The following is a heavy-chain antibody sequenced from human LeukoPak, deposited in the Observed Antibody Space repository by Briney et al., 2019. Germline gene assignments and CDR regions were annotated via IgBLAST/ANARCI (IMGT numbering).Heavy chain of an antibody. V-gene: IGHV4-59*08. CDR1: GFTVSSNY. D-gene: IGHD3-22*01. J-gene: IGHJ5*02. Sequence: GSLRLSCAASGFTVSSNYMSWVRQAPGKGLEWIGYIYYSGSTNYNPSLKSRVTISVDTSKNQFSLKLSSVTAADTAVYYCARRVGYYYDSSGYGFDPWGQGTLVTASS. CDR2: IYYSGST. CDR3: ARRVGYYYDSSGYGFDP.